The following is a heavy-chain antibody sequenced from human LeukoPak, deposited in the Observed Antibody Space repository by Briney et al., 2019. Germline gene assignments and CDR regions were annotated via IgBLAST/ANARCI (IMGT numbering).Heavy chain of an antibody. Sequence: SETLSLTCTVSGGSISSYHWSWIRQPPGKGLEWIGYINYSGSTNYNPSLKSRVTISVDTSRNQLSLKLTSVTAADTAAYYCARATDSNGWLFDYWGQGTPVTVSS. J-gene: IGHJ4*02. V-gene: IGHV4-59*01. CDR2: INYSGST. D-gene: IGHD6-19*01. CDR3: ARATDSNGWLFDY. CDR1: GGSISSYH.